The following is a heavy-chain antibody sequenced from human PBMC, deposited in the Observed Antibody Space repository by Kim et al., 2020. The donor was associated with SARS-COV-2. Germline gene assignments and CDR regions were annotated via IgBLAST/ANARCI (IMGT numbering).Heavy chain of an antibody. V-gene: IGHV3-30-3*01. Sequence: GGSLRLSCAASGFTFSSYAMHWVRQAPGKGLEWVAVISYDGSNKYYADSVKGRFTISRDNSKNTLYLQMNSLRAEDTAVYYCARDGFGLRGGAFDIWGQGTMVTVSS. CDR3: ARDGFGLRGGAFDI. D-gene: IGHD3-10*01. J-gene: IGHJ3*02. CDR2: ISYDGSNK. CDR1: GFTFSSYA.